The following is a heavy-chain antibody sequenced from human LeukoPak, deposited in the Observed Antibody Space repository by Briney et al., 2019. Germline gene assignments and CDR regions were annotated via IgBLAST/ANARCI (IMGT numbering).Heavy chain of an antibody. CDR3: AKADATIGGAFDI. Sequence: PGGSLRLSCAASGFIFNNYAMSWVRQAPGKGLEWVSIISGTSDTTRYVDSVRGRFTTSRDNPRNTLYLQMNSLRAEDTAVYYCAKADATIGGAFDIWGQGTMVTVSS. CDR2: ISGTSDTT. D-gene: IGHD3-3*01. CDR1: GFIFNNYA. J-gene: IGHJ3*02. V-gene: IGHV3-23*01.